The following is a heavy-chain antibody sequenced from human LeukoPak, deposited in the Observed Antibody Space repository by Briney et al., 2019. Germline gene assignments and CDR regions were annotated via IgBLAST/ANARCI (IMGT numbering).Heavy chain of an antibody. D-gene: IGHD3-9*01. J-gene: IGHJ3*02. V-gene: IGHV4-59*12. CDR3: ARRGAYYDILTGYRRNDAFDI. CDR2: IYYSGST. CDR1: GGSISSYY. Sequence: PSETLSLTCTVSGGSISSYYWSWIRQPPGKGLEWIGYIYYSGSTNYNPSLKSRVTISVDTSKNQFSLKLSSVTAADTAVYYCARRGAYYDILTGYRRNDAFDIWGQGTMVTVSS.